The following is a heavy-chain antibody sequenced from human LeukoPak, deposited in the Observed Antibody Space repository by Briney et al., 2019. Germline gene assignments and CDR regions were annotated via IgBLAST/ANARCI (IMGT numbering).Heavy chain of an antibody. CDR2: IRYDGSNK. D-gene: IGHD1-14*01. Sequence: PGGSLRLSCAASGFTFSSYGMHWVRQAPGKGLEWVAFIRYDGSNKYYADSVKGRFTISRDNSKNTLYLQMNSLRAEDTAVYYCAKDPRTLYQTGVDSWGQGTLVTVSS. CDR1: GFTFSSYG. CDR3: AKDPRTLYQTGVDS. J-gene: IGHJ4*02. V-gene: IGHV3-30*02.